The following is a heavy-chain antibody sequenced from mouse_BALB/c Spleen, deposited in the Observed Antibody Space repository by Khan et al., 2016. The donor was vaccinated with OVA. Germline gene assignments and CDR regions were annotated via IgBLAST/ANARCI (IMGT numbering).Heavy chain of an antibody. V-gene: IGHV9-3-1*01. CDR1: GYTFRNNG. CDR2: INTYTGEP. J-gene: IGHJ4*01. D-gene: IGHD2-14*01. Sequence: QIQLVQSGPELKKPGETVKISCKASGYTFRNNGMNWVKQTPGKGLKWMGWINTYTGEPTYADDFKGRFAFSLETSANTAYLQINNLKNEDTATXFCARVGYNGTMDSWGQGTSVTVSS. CDR3: ARVGYNGTMDS.